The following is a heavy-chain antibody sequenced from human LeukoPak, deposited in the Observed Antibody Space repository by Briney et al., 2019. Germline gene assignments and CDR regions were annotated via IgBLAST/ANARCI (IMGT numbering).Heavy chain of an antibody. CDR3: ARVKGSGWYHYGMDV. CDR2: IYYSGST. Sequence: PSQTLSLTCTVSGGSISSGGYYWSWIRQHPGKGLEWIGYIYYSGSTYYNPSLKSRVTISVDTSKNQFSLKLSSVTAADTAVYYCARVKGSGWYHYGMDVWGQGTTVTVSS. CDR1: GGSISSGGYY. J-gene: IGHJ6*02. V-gene: IGHV4-30-4*08. D-gene: IGHD6-19*01.